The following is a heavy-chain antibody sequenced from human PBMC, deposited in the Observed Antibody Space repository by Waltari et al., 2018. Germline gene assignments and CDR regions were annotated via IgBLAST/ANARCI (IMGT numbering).Heavy chain of an antibody. J-gene: IGHJ3*01. CDR2: VDPEDGQA. CDR3: ATALGDNTSASRPFHL. V-gene: IGHV1-69-2*01. D-gene: IGHD3-10*01. CDR1: GYTFSHSS. Sequence: EVQLRQSGAELRKPGTPVKISCKASGYTFSHSSITWVQQAPGKGLQWVGLVDPEDGQAIYAEKFQGRVTITADTSTDTAYLELSSLTSEDTAVFYCATALGDNTSASRPFHLWGQGTVITVSS.